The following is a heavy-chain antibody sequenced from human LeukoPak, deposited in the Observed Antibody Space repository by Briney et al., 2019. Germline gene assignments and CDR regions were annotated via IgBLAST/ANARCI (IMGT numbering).Heavy chain of an antibody. J-gene: IGHJ4*02. CDR1: GGTFSSYA. D-gene: IGHD3-22*01. V-gene: IGHV1-69*05. CDR2: IIPIFGTA. Sequence: VASVKLSCKASGGTFSSYAISWVRQAPGQGLEWMGGIIPIFGTANYAQKFQGRVTITTDESTSTAYMELSSLRSEDTAVYYCAREDYDSSGYYHAHWGQGTLVTVSS. CDR3: AREDYDSSGYYHAH.